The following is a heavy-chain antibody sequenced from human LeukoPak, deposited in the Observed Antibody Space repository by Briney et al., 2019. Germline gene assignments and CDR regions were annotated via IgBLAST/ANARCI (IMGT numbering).Heavy chain of an antibody. Sequence: PSETLSLTCTVSGGSISSGSYYWSWIRQPAGKGLEWIGRICTSGSTNYNPSLKSRVTISVDTSKNQFSLKLSSVTAADTAVYYCARGYETGFDIWGQGTMVTVSS. D-gene: IGHD1-14*01. V-gene: IGHV4-61*02. CDR2: ICTSGST. CDR1: GGSISSGSYY. J-gene: IGHJ3*02. CDR3: ARGYETGFDI.